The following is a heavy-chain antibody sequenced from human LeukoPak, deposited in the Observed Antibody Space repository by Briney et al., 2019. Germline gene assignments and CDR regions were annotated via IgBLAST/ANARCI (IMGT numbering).Heavy chain of an antibody. CDR3: ARDWYHAFDF. J-gene: IGHJ3*01. V-gene: IGHV3-15*07. D-gene: IGHD3-9*01. CDR1: GFIFSNTW. Sequence: PGGSLRLSCAASGFIFSNTWMNWVRQVPGKGLEWVGRIKSRSAGGTTDYAAPVKGRFTISRDDSKNMLYLQMNSLKTEDTAVYYCARDWYHAFDFWGQGTMVTVSS. CDR2: IKSRSAGGTT.